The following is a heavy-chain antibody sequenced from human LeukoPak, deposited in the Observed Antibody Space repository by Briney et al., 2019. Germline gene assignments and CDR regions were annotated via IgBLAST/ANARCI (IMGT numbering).Heavy chain of an antibody. Sequence: PGGSLRLSCEVSGFTFSGYEMNWVRQAPGKGLEWLSYISDSGNTIFYADSVKGRFTISRDNAKNSVYLQMNSLRDEDTAVYYCAKTFGPSSGYYYFDYWGQGTLVTVSS. V-gene: IGHV3-48*03. CDR3: AKTFGPSSGYYYFDY. J-gene: IGHJ4*02. CDR2: ISDSGNTI. CDR1: GFTFSGYE. D-gene: IGHD3-22*01.